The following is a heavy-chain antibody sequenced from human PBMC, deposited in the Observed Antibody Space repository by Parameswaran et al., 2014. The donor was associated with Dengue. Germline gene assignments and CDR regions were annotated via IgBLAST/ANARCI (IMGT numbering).Heavy chain of an antibody. CDR2: IYTSGST. Sequence: ASETLSLTCTVSGGSISSYYWSWIRQPAGKGLEWIGRIYTSGSTNYNPSLKSRVTMSVDTSKNQFSLKLSSVTAADTAVYYCARSYYDILTGYYAFNWFDPWGQGTLVTVSS. V-gene: IGHV4-4*07. CDR1: GGSISSYY. J-gene: IGHJ5*02. D-gene: IGHD3-9*01. CDR3: ARSYYDILTGYYAFNWFDP.